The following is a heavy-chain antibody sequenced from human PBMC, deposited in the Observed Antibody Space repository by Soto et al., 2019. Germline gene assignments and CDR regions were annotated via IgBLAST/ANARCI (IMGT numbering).Heavy chain of an antibody. Sequence: EVQLVETGGGLIRPGGSLRLSCAASGFTVSSNYMSWVRQAPGKGLEWVSVIHSGGSTSYADSVKGRFTLSRDNSKNTLYLQMNSLGAEDTAVYYCARESIVQTATPYYNAMDVWGQGTTVTVSS. CDR3: ARESIVQTATPYYNAMDV. D-gene: IGHD2-2*01. V-gene: IGHV3-53*02. CDR2: IHSGGST. CDR1: GFTVSSNY. J-gene: IGHJ6*02.